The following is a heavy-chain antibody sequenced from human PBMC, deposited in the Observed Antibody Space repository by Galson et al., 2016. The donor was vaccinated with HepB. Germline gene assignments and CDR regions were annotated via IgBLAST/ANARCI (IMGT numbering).Heavy chain of an antibody. CDR3: AREYWTYYYDSSGYYFDY. CDR1: GYTFTSYV. Sequence: SVKVSCKASGYTFTSYVIHWVRQAPGQRLEWMGWINASNGNTKYSQKFQGRVTTTRDTSASTAYMELSSLRPEDTAVYYCAREYWTYYYDSSGYYFDYWGQGTLVTVSS. J-gene: IGHJ4*02. V-gene: IGHV1-3*01. D-gene: IGHD3-22*01. CDR2: INASNGNT.